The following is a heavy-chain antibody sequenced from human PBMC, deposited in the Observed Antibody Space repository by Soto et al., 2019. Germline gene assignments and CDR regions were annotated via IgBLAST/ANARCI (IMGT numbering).Heavy chain of an antibody. D-gene: IGHD6-13*01. J-gene: IGHJ5*02. Sequence: PSETLSLTCTVSGGSISSGGYYWSWIRQHPGKGLEWIGYIYYSGSTYYNPSLKSRVTISVDTSKNQFSLKLSSVTAADTAVYYCARDKGTAAAGTRRPYWFDPWGQGTLVTVSS. CDR1: GGSISSGGYY. CDR3: ARDKGTAAAGTRRPYWFDP. V-gene: IGHV4-31*03. CDR2: IYYSGST.